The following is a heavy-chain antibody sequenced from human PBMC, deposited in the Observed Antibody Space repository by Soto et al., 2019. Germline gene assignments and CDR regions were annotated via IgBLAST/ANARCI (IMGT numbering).Heavy chain of an antibody. D-gene: IGHD3-16*01. V-gene: IGHV3-74*01. CDR3: TSDTFGLRDT. CDR2: INPAGTIT. J-gene: IGHJ5*02. CDR1: GFPFSHYW. Sequence: TGGSLRLSCAASGFPFSHYWMHWVRQTPGKGLVWVSRINPAGTITNYADSVEGRFTISRDNADSALFLQMNSLSAEDTAIYYCTSDTFGLRDTWGQGILVTVSS.